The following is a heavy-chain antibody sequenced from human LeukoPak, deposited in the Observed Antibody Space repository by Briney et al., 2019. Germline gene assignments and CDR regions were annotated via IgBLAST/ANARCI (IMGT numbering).Heavy chain of an antibody. CDR1: GGSFSGYY. Sequence: KTSETLSLTCAVYGGSFSGYYWSWIRQPPGKGLEWIGEINHSGSTNYNPSLKSRVTISVDTSKNQFSLKLSSVTAADTAVYYCARGREDDSSGYAPFDYWGQGTLVTVSS. CDR3: ARGREDDSSGYAPFDY. V-gene: IGHV4-34*01. J-gene: IGHJ4*02. CDR2: INHSGST. D-gene: IGHD3-22*01.